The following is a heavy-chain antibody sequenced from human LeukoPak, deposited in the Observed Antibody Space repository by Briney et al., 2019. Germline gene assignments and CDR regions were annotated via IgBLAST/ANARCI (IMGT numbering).Heavy chain of an antibody. Sequence: ASVKVSCKASGYTFTSYGISWVRQAPGQGLEWMGWISAYNGNTNYAQKLQGRVTVTTDTSTSTAYMELRSLRSDDTAVYYCARDVHLTGVSLGGGDYFDYWGQGTLVTVSS. V-gene: IGHV1-18*01. J-gene: IGHJ4*02. CDR1: GYTFTSYG. CDR2: ISAYNGNT. CDR3: ARDVHLTGVSLGGGDYFDY. D-gene: IGHD7-27*01.